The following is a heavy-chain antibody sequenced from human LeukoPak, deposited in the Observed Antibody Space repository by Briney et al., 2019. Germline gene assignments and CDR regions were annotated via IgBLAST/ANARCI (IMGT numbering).Heavy chain of an antibody. J-gene: IGHJ4*02. CDR3: ARGDSNFPFDY. Sequence: PSETLSLTCAVYVRSFSGYYWSWIRQPPGKGLEWIGEINHRGNTNYNPSLKSRVTISVDTSKNQFSLKLSSVTAADTAVYYCARGDSNFPFDYWGQGTLVTVSS. V-gene: IGHV4-34*01. D-gene: IGHD4-11*01. CDR1: VRSFSGYY. CDR2: INHRGNT.